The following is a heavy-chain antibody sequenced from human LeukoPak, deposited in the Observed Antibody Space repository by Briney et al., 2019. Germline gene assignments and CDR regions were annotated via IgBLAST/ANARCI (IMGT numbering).Heavy chain of an antibody. CDR2: INPNSGGT. CDR3: ARVLFARNEIDY. J-gene: IGHJ4*02. CDR1: GYTFTGYY. Sequence: ASVKVSCKASGYTFTGYYMHWVRQAPGQGLEWMGWINPNSGGTNYAQKFQGRVTMTRDTSISTAYMELSRLGSDDTVVYYCARVLFARNEIDYWGQGTLVTVSS. V-gene: IGHV1-2*02. D-gene: IGHD2-8*01.